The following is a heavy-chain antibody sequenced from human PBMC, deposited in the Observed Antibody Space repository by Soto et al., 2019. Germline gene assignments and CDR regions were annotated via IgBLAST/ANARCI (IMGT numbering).Heavy chain of an antibody. CDR2: IYHAGSP. D-gene: IGHD2-21*02. CDR3: ARGLSFRGDFDV. V-gene: IGHV4-4*02. Sequence: HLQESGPGLVKPSGTLSLSCDVSGGSISSSSWWTCVRQSPGKGLEWIGEIYHAGSPNYNPSFQSRVTIVADKSKNHFSLRLTSVTAADTAIYYCARGLSFRGDFDVWGQGTTVTVSS. J-gene: IGHJ3*01. CDR1: GGSISSSSW.